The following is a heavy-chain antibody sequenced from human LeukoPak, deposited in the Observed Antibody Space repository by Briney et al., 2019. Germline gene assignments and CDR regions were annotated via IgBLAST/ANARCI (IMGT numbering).Heavy chain of an antibody. J-gene: IGHJ4*02. Sequence: TGGSLRLSCAASGSYWMHWVRQAPGKGLVWVSHINSDGSWTSYADSVKGRFTISKDNAKSTVYLQMNNLRAEDTAVYYCVSFYETYWGRGTLVTVSS. CDR3: VSFYETY. V-gene: IGHV3-74*01. CDR2: INSDGSWT. CDR1: GSYW. D-gene: IGHD2/OR15-2a*01.